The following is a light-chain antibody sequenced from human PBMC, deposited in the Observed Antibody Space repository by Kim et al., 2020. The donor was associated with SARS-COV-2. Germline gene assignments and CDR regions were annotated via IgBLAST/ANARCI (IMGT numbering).Light chain of an antibody. V-gene: IGKV2-24*01. CDR2: KLS. Sequence: DIVMTQTPLSSPVTLGQPASISCRSSQSLVHSDENTYLSWLQQRPGQPPRLLIYKLSNRFSGVPDRFSGSGAGTDFTLKISRVEAEDVGVYYCMRATQFPLTFGGGATVDIK. CDR1: QSLVHSDENTY. J-gene: IGKJ4*01. CDR3: MRATQFPLT.